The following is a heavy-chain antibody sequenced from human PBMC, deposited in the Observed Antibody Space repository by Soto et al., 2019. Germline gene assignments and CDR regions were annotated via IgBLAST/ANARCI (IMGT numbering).Heavy chain of an antibody. CDR3: ARVLPYYFDY. V-gene: IGHV3-7*01. Sequence: GESLRLSCEGSGFTFSGYWMSWVRQAPGKGLEWVATIKQDGSDKNCVDSVKGRFTISRDNAKNSLYLQMNSLRAEDTAVYYCARVLPYYFDYWGQGTVATVSS. J-gene: IGHJ4*02. CDR1: GFTFSGYW. CDR2: IKQDGSDK.